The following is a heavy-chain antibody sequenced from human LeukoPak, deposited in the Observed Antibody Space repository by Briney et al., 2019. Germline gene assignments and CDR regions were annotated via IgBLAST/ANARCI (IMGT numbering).Heavy chain of an antibody. Sequence: PSETLSLTCTVSGGSINNSYWTWIRQCPGKGLEWIAYLYYSGSTNYNPSLQSRVTISGDTSNNQVSLKLTSVTAADTAVYYCARVKYDYGENFDYWGQGTLVTVSS. J-gene: IGHJ4*02. CDR3: ARVKYDYGENFDY. CDR1: GGSINNSY. CDR2: LYYSGST. D-gene: IGHD4-17*01. V-gene: IGHV4-59*01.